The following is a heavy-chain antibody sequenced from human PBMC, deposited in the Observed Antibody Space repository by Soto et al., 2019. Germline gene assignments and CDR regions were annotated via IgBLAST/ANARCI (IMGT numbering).Heavy chain of an antibody. J-gene: IGHJ5*02. V-gene: IGHV4-34*01. CDR2: INHVGGT. CDR3: VRIRYQLPSSVLWLDP. D-gene: IGHD3-16*01. Sequence: SETLSLTCAVYVGFLSESYWTWIRQRPGKGLEWIGEINHVGGTNYNPSLKSRVTMSVDTSQNQFSLRLISVTAADTAMYFCVRIRYQLPSSVLWLDPWGQGTPVTSPQ. CDR1: VGFLSESY.